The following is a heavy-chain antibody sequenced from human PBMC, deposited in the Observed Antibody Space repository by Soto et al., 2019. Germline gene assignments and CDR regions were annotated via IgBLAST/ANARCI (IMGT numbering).Heavy chain of an antibody. Sequence: ASVKVSCKGSGNTFTYVYLHWVRQAPGQALEWMGWISAYNGNTNYAQKLQGRVTMTTDTSTSTAYMELRSLRSDDTAVYYCARDGAGGYSYGFSPGTFDYWGQGTLVTVSS. CDR2: ISAYNGNT. J-gene: IGHJ4*01. CDR1: GNTFTYVY. D-gene: IGHD5-18*01. V-gene: IGHV1-18*04. CDR3: ARDGAGGYSYGFSPGTFDY.